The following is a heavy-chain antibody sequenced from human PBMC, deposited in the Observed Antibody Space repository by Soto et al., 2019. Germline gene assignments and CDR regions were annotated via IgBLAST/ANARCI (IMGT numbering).Heavy chain of an antibody. V-gene: IGHV1-69*13. CDR2: IIPIFGTA. J-gene: IGHJ6*02. CDR1: GGTFRSYA. Sequence: GASVKVSCKASGGTFRSYAFSWVRQAPGQGLEWMGGIIPIFGTANYAPDFQGRVTITADESTSTAYMEVSSLRSDDTAVYYCARAVEYCTSPSCVNFYYYGMDVWGQGTTVTVS. CDR3: ARAVEYCTSPSCVNFYYYGMDV. D-gene: IGHD2-2*01.